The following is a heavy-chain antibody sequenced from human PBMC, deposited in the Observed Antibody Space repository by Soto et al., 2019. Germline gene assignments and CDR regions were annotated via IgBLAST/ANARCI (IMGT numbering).Heavy chain of an antibody. J-gene: IGHJ4*02. CDR3: ARGRAASGFSRRGYLDY. CDR2: IKEDGSEK. CDR1: GFPFSRDL. V-gene: IGHV3-7*03. D-gene: IGHD6-13*01. Sequence: GGSLRLSFAASGFPFSRDLMTWVRQAPVKRLEWVANIKEDGSEKYYVDSVKGRLNTSRDNAKNSLYLQMNSLRAEDTAVYFCARGRAASGFSRRGYLDYSGQRTLLTLSS.